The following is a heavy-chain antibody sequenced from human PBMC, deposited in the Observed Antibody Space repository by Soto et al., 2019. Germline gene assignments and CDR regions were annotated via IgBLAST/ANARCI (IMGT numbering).Heavy chain of an antibody. J-gene: IGHJ5*02. D-gene: IGHD2-8*01. V-gene: IGHV4-39*01. CDR3: AWYIVLMGYAPRVFDL. CDR1: GGSISSSRYY. Sequence: PSETLSLTCTVSGGSISSSRYYWGWIRQPPGKGLEWIGSIYYSGSTYYNPSLKSRVTISVDTSKNQFSLKLSSVTAADTAVYYCAWYIVLMGYAPRVFDLWGQGTLVTGSS. CDR2: IYYSGST.